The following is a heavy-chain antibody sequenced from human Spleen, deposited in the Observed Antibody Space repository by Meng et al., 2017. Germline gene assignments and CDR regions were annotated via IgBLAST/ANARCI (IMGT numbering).Heavy chain of an antibody. J-gene: IGHJ5*02. V-gene: IGHV1-3*01. CDR1: GYTFTSYA. CDR2: INPGSGYT. Sequence: ASVKVSCKASGYTFTSYAMNWVRQAPGQRLEWMGWINPGSGYTGSSQKLRDRITIGRDTSASTAYMELSRLRSEDTAIYYCARKITTYNCFDPWGQGTLVTVSS. D-gene: IGHD1-1*01. CDR3: ARKITTYNCFDP.